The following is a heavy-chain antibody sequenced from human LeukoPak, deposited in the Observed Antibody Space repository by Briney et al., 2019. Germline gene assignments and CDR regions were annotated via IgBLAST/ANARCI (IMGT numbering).Heavy chain of an antibody. Sequence: SQTLSLTCAVSGGSISSGGYSWSWIRQPPGKGPEWIGYIYHSGSTYYNPSLKSRVTISVDRSKNQFSLKLSSVTAADTAVYYCARLGWRGATYYFDYWGQGTLVTVSS. CDR3: ARLGWRGATYYFDY. CDR2: IYHSGST. V-gene: IGHV4-30-2*01. CDR1: GGSISSGGYS. D-gene: IGHD1-26*01. J-gene: IGHJ4*02.